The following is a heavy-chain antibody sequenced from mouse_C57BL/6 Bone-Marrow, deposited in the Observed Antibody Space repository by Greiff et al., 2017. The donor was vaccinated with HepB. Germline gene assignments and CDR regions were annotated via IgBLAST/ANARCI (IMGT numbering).Heavy chain of an antibody. CDR3: ASQIYYGNYSEY. V-gene: IGHV1-55*01. CDR1: GYTFTSYW. Sequence: QVQLQQPGAELVKPGASVKMSCKASGYTFTSYWITWVKQRPGQGLEWIGDIYPGSGSTNYNEKFKSKATLTVDTSSSTAYMQLSSLTSEDSAVYYCASQIYYGNYSEYWGQGTTLTVSS. CDR2: IYPGSGST. D-gene: IGHD2-1*01. J-gene: IGHJ2*01.